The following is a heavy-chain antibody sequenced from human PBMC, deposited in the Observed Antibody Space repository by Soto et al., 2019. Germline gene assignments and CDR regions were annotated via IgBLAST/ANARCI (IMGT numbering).Heavy chain of an antibody. CDR3: ARGDSTDCSNGVCSFFYNHDMDV. CDR2: INPKSGGT. D-gene: IGHD2-8*01. V-gene: IGHV1-2*04. CDR1: GYTFTGYY. J-gene: IGHJ6*02. Sequence: GASVKFSCKASGYTFTGYYMHWVRQAPGQGLEWLGRINPKSGGTSTAQKFQGWVTMTTDTSISTASMELTRLTSDDTAIYYCARGDSTDCSNGVCSFFYNHDMDVWGQGTTVTVSS.